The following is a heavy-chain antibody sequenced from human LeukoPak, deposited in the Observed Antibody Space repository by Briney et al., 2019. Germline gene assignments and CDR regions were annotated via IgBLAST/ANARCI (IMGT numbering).Heavy chain of an antibody. J-gene: IGHJ5*02. CDR2: MNPDSGNT. D-gene: IGHD3-10*01. CDR3: ARGEITMVRGVIISWFDP. V-gene: IGHV1-8*01. Sequence: ASVKVSCKASGYTFTRYDINWVRQATGQGLEWMGWMNPDSGNTGYARKFQGRVTMTRNTSISTAYMELSSLRSEDTAVYYCARGEITMVRGVIISWFDPWGQGTLVTVSS. CDR1: GYTFTRYD.